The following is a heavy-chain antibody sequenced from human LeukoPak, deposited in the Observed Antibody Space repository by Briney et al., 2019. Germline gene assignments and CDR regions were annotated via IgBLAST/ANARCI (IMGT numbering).Heavy chain of an antibody. V-gene: IGHV3-74*01. CDR2: INSDGSST. CDR3: ARERGSEIEGATRQDFDY. CDR1: GFTFSTYW. D-gene: IGHD1-26*01. J-gene: IGHJ4*02. Sequence: PGGSLRLSCAASGFTFSTYWMHWVRQAPGKGLVWVSRINSDGSSTSYADSVKGRFTISRDNAKNTLYLQMNSLRAEDTAVYYCARERGSEIEGATRQDFDYWGQGTLVTVSS.